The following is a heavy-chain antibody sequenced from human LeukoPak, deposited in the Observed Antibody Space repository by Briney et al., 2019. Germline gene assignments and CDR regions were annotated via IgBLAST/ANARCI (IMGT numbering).Heavy chain of an antibody. D-gene: IGHD5-18*01. Sequence: PGGSPRLSCAASGFTFSSYAMSWVRQAPGKGLEWVSAISGSGGSTYYADSVKGRFTISRDNAKNTLYLQMDSPGAEDTAVYYCAKAFNSAYHYGPTDSWGQGTLVTVSS. CDR1: GFTFSSYA. CDR3: AKAFNSAYHYGPTDS. J-gene: IGHJ5*02. CDR2: ISGSGGST. V-gene: IGHV3-23*01.